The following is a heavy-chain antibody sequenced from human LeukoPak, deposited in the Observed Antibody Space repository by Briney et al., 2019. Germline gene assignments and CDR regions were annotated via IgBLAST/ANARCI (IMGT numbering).Heavy chain of an antibody. CDR2: IYYSGST. V-gene: IGHV4-31*03. CDR1: GGSISSGGYY. CDR3: ASADYDMAFDI. J-gene: IGHJ3*02. Sequence: SETLSLTCTVSGGSISSGGYYWSCIRQHPGKGLEWIGYIYYSGSTDYNPSLKSRFTMSVDTSKNQFSLKLSSVTAADTAVYYCASADYDMAFDIWGQGTMVTVSS. D-gene: IGHD3-9*01.